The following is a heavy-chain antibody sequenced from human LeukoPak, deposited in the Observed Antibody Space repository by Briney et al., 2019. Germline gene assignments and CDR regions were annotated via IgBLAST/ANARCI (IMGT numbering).Heavy chain of an antibody. Sequence: GGSLRLSCAASGFTFNSYAMSWVRQAPGKGLEWASGISGSGGSTYYADSVKGRFTISRDNSKNTLYVQMNSLRAEDTAVYYCATTLLRASTYMDVWGKGTTVTVSS. CDR1: GFTFNSYA. CDR2: ISGSGGST. CDR3: ATTLLRASTYMDV. V-gene: IGHV3-23*01. D-gene: IGHD1-1*01. J-gene: IGHJ6*03.